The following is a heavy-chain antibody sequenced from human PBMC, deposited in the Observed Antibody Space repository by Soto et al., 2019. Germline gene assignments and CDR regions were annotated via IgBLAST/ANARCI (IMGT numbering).Heavy chain of an antibody. CDR2: ISSSSSYI. J-gene: IGHJ3*02. CDR3: ARDRGGDLKAFDI. D-gene: IGHD3-10*01. Sequence: EVQLVESGGGLVKPGGSLRLSCAASGFTFNIYSMNWVRQAPGKWLEWVSSISSSSSYIYYADSVKGRFTISRDNAKNSLCLQKNSPRAEDTAVYYCARDRGGDLKAFDIWGQGTMVTVSS. CDR1: GFTFNIYS. V-gene: IGHV3-21*01.